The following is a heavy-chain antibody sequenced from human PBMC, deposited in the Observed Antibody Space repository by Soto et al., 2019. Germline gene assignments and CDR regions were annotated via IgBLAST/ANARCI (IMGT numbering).Heavy chain of an antibody. J-gene: IGHJ4*02. V-gene: IGHV3-53*04. CDR1: GFTVGTNY. CDR2: IYSGGST. Sequence: EVQLVESGGGLVQPGGSLSPTCAASGFTVGTNYMSWVRQAQGKGLEWASVIYSGGSTYYADSVKGRFTISRHNSKNTLYLQMNSLRAEDTAVYYCARCPFDYGDYYLDYWGQGTLVTVSS. CDR3: ARCPFDYGDYYLDY. D-gene: IGHD4-17*01.